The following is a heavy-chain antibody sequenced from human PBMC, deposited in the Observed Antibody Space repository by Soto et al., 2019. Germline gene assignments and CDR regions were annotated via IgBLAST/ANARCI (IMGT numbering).Heavy chain of an antibody. J-gene: IGHJ5*02. CDR2: INPNSGGT. D-gene: IGHD6-13*01. CDR1: GYTNTGYY. Sequence: ASVKVSCKASGYTNTGYYMHWVRQAHGQGLEWMGRINPNSGGTNYAQKFQGWVTMTRDTSISTAYMELSRLRSDDTAVYYCARGRTTIIAAAGWFDPWGQGTLVTVSS. CDR3: ARGRTTIIAAAGWFDP. V-gene: IGHV1-2*04.